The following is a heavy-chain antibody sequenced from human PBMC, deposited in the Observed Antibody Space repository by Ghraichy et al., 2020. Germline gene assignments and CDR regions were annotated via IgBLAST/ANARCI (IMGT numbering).Heavy chain of an antibody. D-gene: IGHD3-9*01. CDR3: AKGVSRYFDWLLIGFDY. Sequence: GGSLRLSCAASGFTFSSYGMHWVRQAPGKGLEWVAFIRYDGSNKYYADSVKGRFTISRDNSKNTLYLQMNSLRAEDTAVYYCAKGVSRYFDWLLIGFDYWGQGTLVTVSS. J-gene: IGHJ4*02. CDR1: GFTFSSYG. V-gene: IGHV3-30*02. CDR2: IRYDGSNK.